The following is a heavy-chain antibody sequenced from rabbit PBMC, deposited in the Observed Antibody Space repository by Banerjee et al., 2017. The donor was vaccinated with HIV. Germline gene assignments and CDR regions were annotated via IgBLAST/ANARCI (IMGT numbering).Heavy chain of an antibody. J-gene: IGHJ4*01. CDR1: GFDFSSYG. V-gene: IGHV1S47*01. CDR3: ARDLAGVIGWNFDL. D-gene: IGHD4-1*01. CDR2: ITYGGSA. Sequence: QEQLVESGGGLVQPGGSLKLSCKASGFDFSSYGVSWVRQAPGKGLEWIGYITYGGSAYYASWVKGRFTISRDNAQNTVYLQLNSLTAADTATYFCARDLAGVIGWNFDLWGQGTLVTVS.